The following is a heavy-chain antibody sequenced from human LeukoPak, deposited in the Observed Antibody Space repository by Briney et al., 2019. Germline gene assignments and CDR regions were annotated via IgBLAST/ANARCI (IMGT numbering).Heavy chain of an antibody. CDR1: GFTFSSYW. CDR2: INSDGSST. V-gene: IGHV3-74*01. D-gene: IGHD5-12*01. J-gene: IGHJ4*02. Sequence: GGSLRLSCAASGFTFSSYWMHWVRQGPGKGLVWVSRINSDGSSTTYADSVKGRFTISRDNAKNSLYLQMNTLRDEDTAVYYCARDGQYGGYVPYYFDYWGQGTLVTVSS. CDR3: ARDGQYGGYVPYYFDY.